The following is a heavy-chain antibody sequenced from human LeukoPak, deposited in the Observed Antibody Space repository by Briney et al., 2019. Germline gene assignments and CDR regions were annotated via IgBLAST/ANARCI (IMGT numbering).Heavy chain of an antibody. D-gene: IGHD6-19*01. CDR3: ARDQGIAVAGTAFDI. Sequence: SQTLSLTCTVSGGSISSGSYYWSWIRQPAGKGLEWIGRIYTSGSTNYNPSLRSRVTMSVDTSKSQFSLKLSSVTAADTAVYYCARDQGIAVAGTAFDIWGQGTMVTVSS. CDR2: IYTSGST. J-gene: IGHJ3*02. CDR1: GGSISSGSYY. V-gene: IGHV4-61*02.